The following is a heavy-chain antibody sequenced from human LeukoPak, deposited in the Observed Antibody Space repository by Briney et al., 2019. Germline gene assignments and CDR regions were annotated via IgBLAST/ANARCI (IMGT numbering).Heavy chain of an antibody. J-gene: IGHJ6*02. CDR1: GFTFGDHA. V-gene: IGHV3-49*04. CDR2: IRSKAYGGTT. CDR3: TRGPRQLWLYYGMDV. Sequence: GGSLGLSCTASGFTFGDHAMSWVRQAPGKGLEWVGFIRSKAYGGTTEYAASVKGRFTFSRDDSKSIAYLQMNSLKTEDTAVYYCTRGPRQLWLYYGMDVWGQGTTVIVSS. D-gene: IGHD5-18*01.